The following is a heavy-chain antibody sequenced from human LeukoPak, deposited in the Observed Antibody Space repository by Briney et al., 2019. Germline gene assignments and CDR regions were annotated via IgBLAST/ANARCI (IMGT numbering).Heavy chain of an antibody. V-gene: IGHV1-2*02. CDR3: ARVLFSGIPDWFDP. J-gene: IGHJ5*02. D-gene: IGHD2-21*01. CDR2: INPNSGGI. CDR1: GYTSIGYY. Sequence: ASVKVSCKASGYTSIGYYIHWVRQAPGQRLEWVGWINPNSGGIKYAQKFQGRVTMTRDTSVSTAYMELKRLTSDDTAVYYCARVLFSGIPDWFDPWGQGTLVTVSS.